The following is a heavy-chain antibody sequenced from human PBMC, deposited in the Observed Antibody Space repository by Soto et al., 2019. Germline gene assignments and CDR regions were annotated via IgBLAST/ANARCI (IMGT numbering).Heavy chain of an antibody. D-gene: IGHD3-22*01. CDR2: INHSGST. Sequence: SETLSLTCAVYGGSFSGHFWSWIRQPPGKGLEWIGEINHSGSTNFNPSLKSRVTISVDTSKNQFSLKVNSLTAADTAVYYCARGMSMIVEAQRDAPDKYYFDSWGQGTVVTVSS. J-gene: IGHJ4*02. CDR1: GGSFSGHF. V-gene: IGHV4-34*01. CDR3: ARGMSMIVEAQRDAPDKYYFDS.